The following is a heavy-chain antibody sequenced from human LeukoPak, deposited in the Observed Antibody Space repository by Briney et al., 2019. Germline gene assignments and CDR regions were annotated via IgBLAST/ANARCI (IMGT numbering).Heavy chain of an antibody. Sequence: ASVKVSCKASGYTFTSYDINWVRQATGQGLEWMGWMNPNSGNTGYAQKFQGRVTMTRNTSISTAYMELSSLRSEDTAVYYCARGPKMIVPLLGYYYYGMDVWGQGTTVTVSS. CDR2: MNPNSGNT. CDR3: ARGPKMIVPLLGYYYYGMDV. J-gene: IGHJ6*02. V-gene: IGHV1-8*01. CDR1: GYTFTSYD. D-gene: IGHD3-22*01.